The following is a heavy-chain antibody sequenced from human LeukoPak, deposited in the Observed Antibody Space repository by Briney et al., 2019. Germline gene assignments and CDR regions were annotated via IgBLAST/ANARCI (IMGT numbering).Heavy chain of an antibody. CDR1: VGSISSYY. D-gene: IGHD6-19*01. V-gene: IGHV4-59*08. Sequence: SETLSLTCTVSVGSISSYYWSWIRQPPGKGVEWIGYIYYSGSTNYNPPLKSRVTISVDTSKNQFSLKLSSVTAADTAVYYCASSIAVAGSFDYWGQGTLVTVSS. CDR3: ASSIAVAGSFDY. J-gene: IGHJ4*02. CDR2: IYYSGST.